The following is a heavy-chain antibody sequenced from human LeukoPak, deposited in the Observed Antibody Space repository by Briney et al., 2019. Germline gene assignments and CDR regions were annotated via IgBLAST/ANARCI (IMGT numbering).Heavy chain of an antibody. D-gene: IGHD3-22*01. CDR2: INPNSGGT. J-gene: IGHJ4*02. CDR1: GYTFSDYY. Sequence: GASVKVSCKASGYTFSDYYIHWVRQAPGQGLEWMGWINPNSGGTNYAQKFQGRVTLTWDTPISTAYMELSRLRSDDTAMYYCARFYYNTPSVYDFWGQGTLVTVSS. V-gene: IGHV1-2*02. CDR3: ARFYYNTPSVYDF.